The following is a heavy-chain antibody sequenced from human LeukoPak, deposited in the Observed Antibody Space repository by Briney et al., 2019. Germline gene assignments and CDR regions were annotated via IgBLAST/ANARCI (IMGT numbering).Heavy chain of an antibody. V-gene: IGHV3-11*04. D-gene: IGHD6-13*01. Sequence: PGGSLRLSCAASGFSFSDYSMSWIRQAPGKGLEWISYVSSSGSGSTIYYADSVKGRFTISRDNAKNSLYLQMNSLRAEETAVYYCARIEEQLGTTLYYYYYMDVWGKGTTVTVSS. CDR3: ARIEEQLGTTLYYYYYMDV. CDR1: GFSFSDYS. CDR2: VSSSGSGSTI. J-gene: IGHJ6*03.